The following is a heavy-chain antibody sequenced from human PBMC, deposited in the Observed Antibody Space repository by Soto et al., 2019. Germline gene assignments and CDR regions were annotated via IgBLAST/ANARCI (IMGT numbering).Heavy chain of an antibody. CDR1: GFTFSSHP. CDR2: ISGSGGSP. V-gene: IGHV3-23*01. J-gene: IGHJ4*02. D-gene: IGHD6-13*01. Sequence: EVQLLESGGGLVQPGGSLRISCLASGFTFSSHPMTWVRQAPGKGLEWVSTISGSGGSPHYADSVKGRFTISRDNSKNTLYLQMNSLSAEDSAVYYCATDALQRSTWAYYFDYWGQGALVTVSS. CDR3: ATDALQRSTWAYYFDY.